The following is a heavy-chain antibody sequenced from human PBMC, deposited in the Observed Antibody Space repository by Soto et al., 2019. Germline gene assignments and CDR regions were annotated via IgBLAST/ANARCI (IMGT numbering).Heavy chain of an antibody. CDR1: GDTFGRFT. CDR3: ARDPSTINKLIGVWFDP. Sequence: GASVKVSCKASGDTFGRFTINWVRQAPGQGLGWMGGIKPISDITNYAQRFQGRVTFTADASTSTVYLELSSLRSEDTAMYYCARDPSTINKLIGVWFDPWGQGTLVTV. V-gene: IGHV1-69*13. CDR2: IKPISDIT. J-gene: IGHJ5*02. D-gene: IGHD4-4*01.